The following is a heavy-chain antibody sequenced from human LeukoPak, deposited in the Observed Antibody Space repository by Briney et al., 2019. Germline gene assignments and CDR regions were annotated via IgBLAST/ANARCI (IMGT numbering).Heavy chain of an antibody. V-gene: IGHV1-2*02. D-gene: IGHD4-17*01. CDR2: ISPEGGDT. CDR1: GYTFSDYF. J-gene: IGHJ4*02. Sequence: ASVKVSCKASGYTFSDYFMHWVRQAPGQGLASMGWISPEGGDTHYAQRFQGRVTMTRDTSISAAYMELTSLNSDDTAVYYCARNYGHNSKYFDFWGQGTLVTVSS. CDR3: ARNYGHNSKYFDF.